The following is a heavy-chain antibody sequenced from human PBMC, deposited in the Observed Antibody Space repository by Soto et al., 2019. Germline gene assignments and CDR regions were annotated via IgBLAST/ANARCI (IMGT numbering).Heavy chain of an antibody. J-gene: IGHJ2*01. Sequence: QVQLQESGPGLVKPSETLSLTCTVSGGSISSYYWSWIRQPPGKGLEWIGYIYYSGSTNYNPSLTSRVTLSVDTSKNQFSLKLSSVTAADPAVYYCARFNWYFDLWGRGTLVTVSS. CDR1: GGSISSYY. CDR2: IYYSGST. V-gene: IGHV4-59*08. CDR3: ARFNWYFDL.